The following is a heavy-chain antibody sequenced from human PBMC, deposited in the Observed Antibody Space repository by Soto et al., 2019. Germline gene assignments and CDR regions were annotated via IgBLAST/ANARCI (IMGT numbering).Heavy chain of an antibody. CDR2: ISYDGSNK. J-gene: IGHJ6*02. Sequence: QVQLVESEGGVVQPGRSLRLSCAASGFTFSSYAMHWVRQAPGKGLEWVAVISYDGSNKYYADSVKGRFTISRDNSKNTLYLQMNSLRAEDTAVYYCAREVDSGYDPKTYYYYGMDVWGQGTTVTVSS. V-gene: IGHV3-30-3*01. D-gene: IGHD5-12*01. CDR3: AREVDSGYDPKTYYYYGMDV. CDR1: GFTFSSYA.